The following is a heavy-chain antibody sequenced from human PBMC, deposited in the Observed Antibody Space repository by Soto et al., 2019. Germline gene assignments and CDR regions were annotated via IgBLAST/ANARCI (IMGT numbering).Heavy chain of an antibody. J-gene: IGHJ4*02. Sequence: GGSLRLSCAASGFTFSSYAMTWVRQAPGKGLEWVSVISGSGGNTYYADSVKGRFTISRDNSKNALYLQMNSLRAEDTAVYYCAKPTLYCSSTSCYDYWGQGTLVTVSS. CDR2: ISGSGGNT. CDR1: GFTFSSYA. CDR3: AKPTLYCSSTSCYDY. D-gene: IGHD2-2*01. V-gene: IGHV3-23*01.